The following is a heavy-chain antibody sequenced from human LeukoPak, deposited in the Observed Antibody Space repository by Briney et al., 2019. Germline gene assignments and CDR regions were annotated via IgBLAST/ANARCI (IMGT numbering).Heavy chain of an antibody. V-gene: IGHV3-30-3*01. D-gene: IGHD1-26*01. CDR2: ISYDGSNK. J-gene: IGHJ4*02. CDR1: GFTFSSYA. Sequence: GGSLRLSCAASGFTFSSYAMHWVRQAPGKGLEWVAVISYDGSNKYYADSVKGRFTISRDNSKNTLYQQMNSLRAEDTAVYYCASAGILDYWGQGTLVTVSS. CDR3: ASAGILDY.